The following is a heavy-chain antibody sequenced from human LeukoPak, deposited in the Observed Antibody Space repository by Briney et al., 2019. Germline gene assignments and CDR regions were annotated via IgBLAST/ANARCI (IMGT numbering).Heavy chain of an antibody. CDR3: AKAVVPYCSGGSCYPNYFDY. CDR2: ISGSGGST. D-gene: IGHD2-15*01. V-gene: IGHV3-23*01. J-gene: IGHJ4*02. CDR1: GFTFSSYA. Sequence: GGSLRLSCAASGFTFSSYAMSWVRQAPGKGLEWVSAISGSGGSTYYADSVKGRFTISRDNSKNTLYLQMNSLRAEDTAVYYCAKAVVPYCSGGSCYPNYFDYWGQGTLVTVSS.